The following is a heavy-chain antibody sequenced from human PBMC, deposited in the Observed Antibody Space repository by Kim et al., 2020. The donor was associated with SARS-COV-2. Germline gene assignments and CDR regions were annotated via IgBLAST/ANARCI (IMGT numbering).Heavy chain of an antibody. V-gene: IGHV3-7*03. J-gene: IGHJ4*02. D-gene: IGHD6-6*01. Sequence: YVDSVKGRFTISRDNCENSVYLQVNSLRAEDTAVYFCARIGYSSSSFDYWGQGTLVTVSS. CDR3: ARIGYSSSSFDY.